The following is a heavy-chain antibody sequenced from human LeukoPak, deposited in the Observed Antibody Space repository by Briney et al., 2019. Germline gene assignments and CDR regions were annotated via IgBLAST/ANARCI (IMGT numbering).Heavy chain of an antibody. V-gene: IGHV1-2*02. D-gene: IGHD3-10*01. Sequence: ASVKVSCKASGYTFTDYYMHWVRQAPGQGLEWMGWISPKSGDTYFAQHFKGRVTMTTDTSISTTYMEMNSPRSDDTAVFYCARQGSGSYKLDYWGQGALVTVSS. CDR2: ISPKSGDT. J-gene: IGHJ4*02. CDR3: ARQGSGSYKLDY. CDR1: GYTFTDYY.